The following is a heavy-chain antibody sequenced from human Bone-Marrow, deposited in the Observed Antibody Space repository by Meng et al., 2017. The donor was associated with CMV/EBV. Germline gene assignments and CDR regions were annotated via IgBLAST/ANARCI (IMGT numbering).Heavy chain of an antibody. CDR3: ASRSSSWTGQYNWFDP. V-gene: IGHV4-39*01. Sequence: SETLSLTCTVSGVSISSSSYYWGWIRQPPGKGLEWIGSIHYSGSTYCNPSLKSRVTISVDTSKNQFSLKLSSVTAADTAVYYCASRSSSWTGQYNWFDPWGQGTLVTVSS. CDR2: IHYSGST. D-gene: IGHD6-13*01. CDR1: GVSISSSSYY. J-gene: IGHJ5*02.